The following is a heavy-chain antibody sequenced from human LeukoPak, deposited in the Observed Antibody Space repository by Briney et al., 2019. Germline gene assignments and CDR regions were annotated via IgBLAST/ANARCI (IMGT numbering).Heavy chain of an antibody. CDR1: GFTYSSYA. CDR2: ISSNGGST. V-gene: IGHV3-64*01. CDR3: ARNPSV. J-gene: IGHJ4*02. Sequence: GGSLRLSCAASGFTYSSYAMHWVRQAPGKGLEYVSGISSNGGSTYYANSVKGRFTTSRDNSKNTLYLQMGSLRTEDMAMYYCARNPSVWGQGTLVTVSS.